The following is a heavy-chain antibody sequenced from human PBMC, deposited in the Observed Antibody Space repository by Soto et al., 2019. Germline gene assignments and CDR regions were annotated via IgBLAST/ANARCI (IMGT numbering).Heavy chain of an antibody. CDR2: ISSSSSYI. Sequence: EVQLVESGGGLVKPGGSLRLSCAASGFTFSSYSMNWVRQAPGKGLEWVSSISSSSSYIYYADSVKGRFTISRDNAKNSLYLQMNSLRAEDTAVYYCARDIVGATVGGFDYWGQGTLVTVSS. D-gene: IGHD1-26*01. V-gene: IGHV3-21*01. CDR1: GFTFSSYS. J-gene: IGHJ4*02. CDR3: ARDIVGATVGGFDY.